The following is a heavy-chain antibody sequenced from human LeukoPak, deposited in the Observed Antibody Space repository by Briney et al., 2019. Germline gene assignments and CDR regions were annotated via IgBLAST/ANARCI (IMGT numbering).Heavy chain of an antibody. V-gene: IGHV3-23*01. J-gene: IGHJ4*02. Sequence: PGGSLRLSCAASGFTFSNYAMSWVRQAPGKGLEWVSAISGSGGSTYYADSVKGRFTISRDNSKNTLYLQMNSLRAEDTAVYYCASRDSCSGGTCYGLQYWGQGTLVTVSS. CDR1: GFTFSNYA. D-gene: IGHD2-15*01. CDR2: ISGSGGST. CDR3: ASRDSCSGGTCYGLQY.